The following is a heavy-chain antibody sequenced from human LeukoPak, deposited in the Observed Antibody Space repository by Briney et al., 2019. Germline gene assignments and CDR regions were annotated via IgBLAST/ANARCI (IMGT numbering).Heavy chain of an antibody. CDR1: GGSISSRSYY. V-gene: IGHV4-39*07. Sequence: KPSETLSLTCTVSGGSISSRSYYWSWIRQPPGKGLEWIGEINHSGSTNYNPSLKSRVTISVDTSKNQFSLKLSSVTAADTAVYYCARGKRYSYGNFDYWGQGTLVTVSS. J-gene: IGHJ4*02. D-gene: IGHD5-18*01. CDR3: ARGKRYSYGNFDY. CDR2: INHSGST.